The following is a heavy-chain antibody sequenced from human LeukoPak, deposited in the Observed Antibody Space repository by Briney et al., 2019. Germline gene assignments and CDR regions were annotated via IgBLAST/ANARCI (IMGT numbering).Heavy chain of an antibody. CDR2: INPNSGGT. J-gene: IGHJ4*02. Sequence: ASVKVSCKTSGYTFTDYYIHWARQAPGQGLEWMGWINPNSGGTNYAQKFQGRVTMTRDTSISTAYMELSRLRSDDTAVYYCARDAGYHDYVWGSYRYTDFWGQGTLVTVSS. CDR3: ARDAGYHDYVWGSYRYTDF. D-gene: IGHD3-16*02. V-gene: IGHV1-2*02. CDR1: GYTFTDYY.